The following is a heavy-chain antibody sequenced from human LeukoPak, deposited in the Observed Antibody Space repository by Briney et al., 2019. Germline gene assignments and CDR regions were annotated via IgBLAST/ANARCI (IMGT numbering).Heavy chain of an antibody. D-gene: IGHD3-9*01. CDR3: AGTYYDILAPMDV. CDR1: GFTFSSYG. Sequence: GGSLRLSCLMSGFTFSSYGMHWVRQAPGKGLEWVAVISYDGSNKYYADSVKGRFTISRDNSKNTLYLQMNSLRAEDTAVYYCAGTYYDILAPMDVWGQGTTVTVSS. J-gene: IGHJ6*02. V-gene: IGHV3-30*03. CDR2: ISYDGSNK.